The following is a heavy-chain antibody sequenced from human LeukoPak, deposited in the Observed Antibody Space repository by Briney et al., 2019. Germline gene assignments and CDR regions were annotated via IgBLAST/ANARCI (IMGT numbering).Heavy chain of an antibody. Sequence: TSETLSLTCTASGDSITSTPYYWGWIRQSPGRGLEWIGIIYYSGSTYYNPSLKSRVTMSVDTSKNQFSLKLNSVTAADTAVYFCARHLNSGGNSPLVYWGQGTLVTVSS. V-gene: IGHV4-39*01. D-gene: IGHD4-23*01. CDR1: GDSITSTPYY. J-gene: IGHJ4*02. CDR2: IYYSGST. CDR3: ARHLNSGGNSPLVY.